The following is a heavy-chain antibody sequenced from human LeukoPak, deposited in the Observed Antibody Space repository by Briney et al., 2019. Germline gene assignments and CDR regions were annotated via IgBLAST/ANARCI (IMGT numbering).Heavy chain of an antibody. CDR2: IYHSGSA. D-gene: IGHD3-22*01. CDR3: ARSPSDNSDYYPKYFDY. J-gene: IGHJ4*02. CDR1: DYSISSDYY. Sequence: PSETLSLTCVVSDYSISSDYYWGWIRQPPGKGLEWMGTIYHSGSAFYNPSLKSRVTISVDTSKNQFSLKLTSVTAADTAVYYCARSPSDNSDYYPKYFDYWGRGTLVTVSS. V-gene: IGHV4-38-2*01.